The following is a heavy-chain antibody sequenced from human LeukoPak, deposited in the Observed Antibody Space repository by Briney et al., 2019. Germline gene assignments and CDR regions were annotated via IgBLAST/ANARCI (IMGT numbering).Heavy chain of an antibody. CDR3: ATGPYGSGSSDY. Sequence: ASVEVSCKASGYTFTGYYMHWVRQAPGQGLEWMGWINPNSGGTNYAQKFQGRVTMTRDTSISTAYMELSGLRSDDTAVYYCATGPYGSGSSDYWGQGTLVTVSS. CDR2: INPNSGGT. J-gene: IGHJ4*02. D-gene: IGHD3-10*01. V-gene: IGHV1-2*02. CDR1: GYTFTGYY.